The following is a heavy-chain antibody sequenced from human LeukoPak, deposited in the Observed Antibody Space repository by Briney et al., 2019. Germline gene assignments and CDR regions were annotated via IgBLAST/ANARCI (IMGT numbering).Heavy chain of an antibody. CDR2: IYYSGST. CDR3: ARHDVAAVPFDY. J-gene: IGHJ4*02. Sequence: ASETLSLTCTVSGGSISSYYWSWIRQPPGKGLEWIGYIYYSGSTNYNPSLKSRVTISVDTSKNQFSLKLSSVTAAGTAVYYCARHDVAAVPFDYWGQGTLVTVSS. D-gene: IGHD6-13*01. V-gene: IGHV4-59*08. CDR1: GGSISSYY.